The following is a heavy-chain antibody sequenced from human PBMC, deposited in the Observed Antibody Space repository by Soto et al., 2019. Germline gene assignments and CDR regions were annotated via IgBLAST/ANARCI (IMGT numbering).Heavy chain of an antibody. Sequence: GGSLRLSCAASGFTFSSYDMNWVRQAPGKGLEWVSYISSSGSITYYADSVKGRFTISRDNATSSLYLQMNNLRAEDTAVYYCARGNSPVIDHWGQGTPVTVSS. V-gene: IGHV3-48*03. CDR2: ISSSGSIT. J-gene: IGHJ5*02. CDR3: ARGNSPVIDH. D-gene: IGHD2-21*01. CDR1: GFTFSSYD.